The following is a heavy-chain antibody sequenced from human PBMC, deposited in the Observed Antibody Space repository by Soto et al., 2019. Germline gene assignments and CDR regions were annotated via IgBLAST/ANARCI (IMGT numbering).Heavy chain of an antibody. Sequence: SETLSLTCTVSGGSIRSSSYYWAWIRQPPGKGLEWIGSIFYSGTTYYNPSLKSRVTISIDTSKNQFSLKLSSVTAADTAVYYCAGDRFGNAYGMDVWGQGTTVTVSS. V-gene: IGHV4-39*07. CDR1: GGSIRSSSYY. CDR2: IFYSGTT. D-gene: IGHD3-10*01. J-gene: IGHJ6*02. CDR3: AGDRFGNAYGMDV.